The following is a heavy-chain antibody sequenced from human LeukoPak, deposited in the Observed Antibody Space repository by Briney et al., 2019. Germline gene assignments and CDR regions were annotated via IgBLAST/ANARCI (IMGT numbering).Heavy chain of an antibody. CDR2: INHSGST. CDR3: ARGGMITFGGVIAQEFDP. V-gene: IGHV4-34*01. J-gene: IGHJ5*02. CDR1: GGSFSGYY. D-gene: IGHD3-16*02. Sequence: PSETLSLTCAVYGGSFSGYYWSWIRQPPGKGLEWIGEINHSGSTNYNPSLKSRVTISVDTSKNQFSLKLSSVTAADTAVYYCARGGMITFGGVIAQEFDPWGQGTLVTVSS.